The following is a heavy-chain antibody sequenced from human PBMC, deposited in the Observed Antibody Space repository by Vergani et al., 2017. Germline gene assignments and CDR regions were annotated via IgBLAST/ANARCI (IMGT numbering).Heavy chain of an antibody. D-gene: IGHD3-22*01. J-gene: IGHJ6*02. CDR1: GGSFSGYY. Sequence: QVQLQQWGAGLLKPSETLSLTCAVYGGSFSGYYWSWIRQPPGKGLEWIGEINHSGSTNYNPSLKSRVTISVDTSKNQFSRKLSSVTAADTAVYYWARDSGIVVAPYYYYYGMDVWGQGTTVTVSS. V-gene: IGHV4-34*01. CDR3: ARDSGIVVAPYYYYYGMDV. CDR2: INHSGST.